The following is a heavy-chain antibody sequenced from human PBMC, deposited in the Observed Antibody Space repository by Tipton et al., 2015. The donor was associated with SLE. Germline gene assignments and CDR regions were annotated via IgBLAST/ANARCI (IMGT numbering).Heavy chain of an antibody. CDR2: MNPKNGGT. V-gene: IGHV1-2*02. J-gene: IGHJ4*02. D-gene: IGHD3-10*01. CDR1: GYRFNDYY. Sequence: QSGAEVKKPGASVKVSCKASGYRFNDYYLHWVRQAPGLGLEWMGWMNPKNGGTHYAQNLQGRVTMTRDTSISTAYMELSSLRFEDTAVYYCARDYRYYYGSGTSAAIYDYWGQGTLVTVSS. CDR3: ARDYRYYYGSGTSAAIYDY.